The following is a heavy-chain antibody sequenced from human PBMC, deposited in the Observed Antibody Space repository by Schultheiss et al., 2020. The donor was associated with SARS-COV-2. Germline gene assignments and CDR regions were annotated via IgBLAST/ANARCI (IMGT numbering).Heavy chain of an antibody. Sequence: GSLSLSCAASGFTFSSYGMHWVRQAPGKGLEWVAVISYDGSNKYYADSVKGRFTISRDNSKNTLYLQMNSLRAEDTAVYYCAKAVVAVAGRSLFFDYWGQGTLVTVSS. CDR2: ISYDGSNK. CDR1: GFTFSSYG. CDR3: AKAVVAVAGRSLFFDY. D-gene: IGHD6-19*01. J-gene: IGHJ4*02. V-gene: IGHV3-30*18.